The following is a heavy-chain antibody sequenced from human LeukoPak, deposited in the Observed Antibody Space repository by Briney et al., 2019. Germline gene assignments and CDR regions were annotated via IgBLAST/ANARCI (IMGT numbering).Heavy chain of an antibody. D-gene: IGHD3-16*02. CDR1: GGSFSGYY. Sequence: SETLSLTCAVYGGSFSGYYWSWIRQPPGKGLEWIGEINHSGSTNYNPSLKSRVTISVDTSKNQFSLKLSSVTAADTAVYYCARGGLRDYVWGSYRHGYYFDYWGQGNLVTVSS. J-gene: IGHJ4*02. V-gene: IGHV4-34*01. CDR3: ARGGLRDYVWGSYRHGYYFDY. CDR2: INHSGST.